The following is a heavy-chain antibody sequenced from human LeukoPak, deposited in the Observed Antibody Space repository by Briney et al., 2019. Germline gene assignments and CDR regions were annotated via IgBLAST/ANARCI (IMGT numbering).Heavy chain of an antibody. D-gene: IGHD1/OR15-1a*01. Sequence: GGSLRLSCAASGFTFSSYGMHWVRQAPGKGLEWVAVIWYDGSNKYYADSVKGRFTISRDNSKNTLYLQMNSLRAEDTAVYYRAKDGLEGTGFDYWGQGTLVTVSS. CDR3: AKDGLEGTGFDY. CDR1: GFTFSSYG. V-gene: IGHV3-33*06. CDR2: IWYDGSNK. J-gene: IGHJ4*02.